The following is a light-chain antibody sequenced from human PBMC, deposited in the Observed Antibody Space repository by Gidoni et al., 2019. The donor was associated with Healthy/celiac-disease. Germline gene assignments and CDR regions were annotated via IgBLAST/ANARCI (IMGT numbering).Light chain of an antibody. CDR3: QQRSNWPL. CDR1: QRVSSY. CDR2: DAS. J-gene: IGKJ4*01. V-gene: IGKV3-11*01. Sequence: EIVLTQSPATLSLSPGERATLSCRASQRVSSYLAWYQQKPGQAPRLLIYDASNRATGIPARFSGSGSGTDFTLTISSLEPEDFAVYYCQQRSNWPLFXGXTKVEIK.